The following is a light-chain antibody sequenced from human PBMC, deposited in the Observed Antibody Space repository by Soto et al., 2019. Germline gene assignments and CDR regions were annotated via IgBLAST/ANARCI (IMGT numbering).Light chain of an antibody. V-gene: IGKV1-9*01. J-gene: IGKJ5*01. CDR2: AGS. CDR1: QGIRSY. Sequence: DIELTQSPSFLSSSVGDRVTITCRASQGIRSYLAWYQQKSGKAPKLLIYAGSTLQSGVPSRFSGSGSGTEFTLTISSLQPEDFATYYCQQLNSYPNTFDLGTRLEIK. CDR3: QQLNSYPNT.